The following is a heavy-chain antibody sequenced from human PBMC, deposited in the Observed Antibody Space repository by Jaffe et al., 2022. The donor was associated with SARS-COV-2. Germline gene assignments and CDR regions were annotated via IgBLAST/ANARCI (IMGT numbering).Heavy chain of an antibody. V-gene: IGHV1-46*04. D-gene: IGHD4-17*01. CDR3: ARDNGGYNDY. CDR1: GYTFTNYY. Sequence: QVQLVQSGAEVRKPGASVKVSCKASGYTFTNYYMHWVRQAPGQGLEWMGIIIPSGGSTTYTQKLQGRLTMTKDTSTSTVYMELSSLRSEDTAVYYCARDNGGYNDYWGQGTLVTVSS. J-gene: IGHJ4*02. CDR2: IIPSGGST.